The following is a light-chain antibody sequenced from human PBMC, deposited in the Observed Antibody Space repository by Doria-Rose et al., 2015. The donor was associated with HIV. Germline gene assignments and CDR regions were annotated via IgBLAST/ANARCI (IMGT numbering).Light chain of an antibody. J-gene: IGKJ5*01. CDR1: QGISSY. Sequence: TGDRVTITCRASQGISSYLAGYQQKPGKAPNLLIYAASTLQSGVPSRFGGSGSGTDFTLTISCLQSEDFATYYCQQYYSYPRAFGQGTRLEIK. V-gene: IGKV1-8*01. CDR2: AAS. CDR3: QQYYSYPRA.